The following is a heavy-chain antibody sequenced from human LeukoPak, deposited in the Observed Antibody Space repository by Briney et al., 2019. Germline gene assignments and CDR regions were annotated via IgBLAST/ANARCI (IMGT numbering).Heavy chain of an antibody. CDR3: ASIRQVVPAATIDY. V-gene: IGHV3-23*01. D-gene: IGHD2-2*01. CDR2: ISGSGGST. J-gene: IGHJ4*02. CDR1: GFTFSSYA. Sequence: PGGSLRLSCAASGFTFSSYAMSWVRQAPGKGLEWVSAISGSGGSTYYADSVKGRFTISRDNSKNTLYLQMNSLRAEDTAVYYCASIRQVVPAATIDYWAREPWSPSPQ.